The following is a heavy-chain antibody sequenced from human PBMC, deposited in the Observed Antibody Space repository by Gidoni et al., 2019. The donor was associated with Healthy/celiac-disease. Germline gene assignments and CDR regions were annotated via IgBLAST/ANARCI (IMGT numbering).Heavy chain of an antibody. D-gene: IGHD1-1*01. V-gene: IGHV5-51*01. J-gene: IGHJ3*02. CDR1: GYSFTSYW. CDR3: ASPLRYWNAAGAFDI. CDR2: IYPGDSDT. Sequence: EVQLVQSGAAVKTPGESLKISCKGSGYSFTSYWIGWVRQMPGKGLEWMGIIYPGDSDTRYSPSFQGQVTISADKSISTAYLQWSSLKASDTAMYYCASPLRYWNAAGAFDIWGQGTMVTVSS.